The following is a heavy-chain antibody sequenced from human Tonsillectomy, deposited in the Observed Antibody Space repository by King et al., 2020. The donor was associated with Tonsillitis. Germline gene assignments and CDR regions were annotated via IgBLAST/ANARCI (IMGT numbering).Heavy chain of an antibody. Sequence: VQLVESGGVVVQPGGSLRVSCAAPGFTFDDYTMHWVRQAPGKGLEWVSLISWDGGRAFYVDSVKGRFTISRDNSKNSLYLQMNSLRTEDTALYYCATFLRGYSGYEDSTFDLWGQGTMVTVSS. D-gene: IGHD5-12*01. CDR3: ATFLRGYSGYEDSTFDL. CDR1: GFTFDDYT. CDR2: ISWDGGRA. V-gene: IGHV3-43*01. J-gene: IGHJ3*01.